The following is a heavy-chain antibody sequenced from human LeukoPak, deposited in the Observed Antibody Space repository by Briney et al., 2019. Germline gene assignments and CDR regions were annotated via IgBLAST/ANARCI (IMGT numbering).Heavy chain of an antibody. Sequence: SETLSLTCTVSGGSISSHYWSWIRQPPGKGLEWIGYIYYSGSTNYNPSLKSRVTISVDTSKNQFPLKLSSVTAADTAVYYCARGGSPTVYWGQGTLVTVSS. CDR2: IYYSGST. V-gene: IGHV4-59*11. CDR1: GGSISSHY. D-gene: IGHD4-11*01. CDR3: ARGGSPTVY. J-gene: IGHJ4*02.